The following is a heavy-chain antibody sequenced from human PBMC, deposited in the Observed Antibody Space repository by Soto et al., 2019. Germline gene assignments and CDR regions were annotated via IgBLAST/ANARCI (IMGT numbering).Heavy chain of an antibody. CDR2: ISGSGGST. CDR1: GFTFSSYA. Sequence: AGGSLRPSCAASGFTFSSYAMSWVRQAPGKGLEWVSAISGSGGSTYYADSVKGRFTISRDNSKNTLYLQMNSLRAEDTAVYYCAKGTRDGVRYLNFDYWGQGTLVTVSS. V-gene: IGHV3-23*01. CDR3: AKGTRDGVRYLNFDY. D-gene: IGHD3-9*01. J-gene: IGHJ4*02.